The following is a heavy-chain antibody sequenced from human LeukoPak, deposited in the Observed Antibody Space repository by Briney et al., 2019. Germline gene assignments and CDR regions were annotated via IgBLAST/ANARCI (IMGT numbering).Heavy chain of an antibody. CDR2: INPSGGST. D-gene: IGHD1-1*01. Sequence: ASVKVSCKASGYTFTSYYIDWVRQAPEQGLEWMGVINPSGGSTRYAQKFQGRVTMTGDTSTRTVYMELSSLTSADTAVYYCARGTTDDYWGQGTPVTVSS. J-gene: IGHJ4*02. CDR1: GYTFTSYY. V-gene: IGHV1-46*01. CDR3: ARGTTDDY.